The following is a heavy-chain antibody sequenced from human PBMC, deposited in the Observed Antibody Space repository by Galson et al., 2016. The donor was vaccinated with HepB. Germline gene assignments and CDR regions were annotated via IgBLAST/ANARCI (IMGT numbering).Heavy chain of an antibody. CDR3: ARDPMATRYYYYGMDV. D-gene: IGHD5-24*01. CDR2: IYSGGGT. CDR1: GFTVSRNY. Sequence: SLRLSCAASGFTVSRNYMSWVRQAPGKGLEWVSVIYSGGGTYYADSVKGRFTISRDNSKNTLYLQMNSLRAEDTAVYYCARDPMATRYYYYGMDVWGQGTTVTVSS. V-gene: IGHV3-53*01. J-gene: IGHJ6*02.